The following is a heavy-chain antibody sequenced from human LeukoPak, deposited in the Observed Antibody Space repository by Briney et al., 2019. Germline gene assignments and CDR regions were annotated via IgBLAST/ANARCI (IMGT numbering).Heavy chain of an antibody. CDR3: AREEYFQDSNGYSYYFHS. CDR2: IYKSGST. J-gene: IGHJ4*02. V-gene: IGHV4-4*07. CDR1: GGSIGWDY. D-gene: IGHD3-22*01. Sequence: SETLSLTCTVSGGSIGWDYWSWIRQSAGKGLEWMGRIYKSGSTNYNPSFRSRVTMSVDTSKNQFSLNVTSVTAADTAVYYCAREEYFQDSNGYSYYFHSWGQGSLVTVSS.